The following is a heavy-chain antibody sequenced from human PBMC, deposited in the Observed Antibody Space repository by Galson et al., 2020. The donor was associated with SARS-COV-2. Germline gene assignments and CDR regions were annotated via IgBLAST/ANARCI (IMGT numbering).Heavy chain of an antibody. CDR2: IDWDDDK. Sequence: SGPTLVKPTQTLTLTCTFSGFSLSTSGMCVSWIRQPPGKALEWLALIDWDDDKYYSTSLKTRLTISKDTSKNQVVLTMTNMDPVDTATYYCARIHYDILTGYYQPFDYWGQGTLVTVSS. V-gene: IGHV2-70*01. CDR1: GFSLSTSGMC. J-gene: IGHJ4*02. CDR3: ARIHYDILTGYYQPFDY. D-gene: IGHD3-9*01.